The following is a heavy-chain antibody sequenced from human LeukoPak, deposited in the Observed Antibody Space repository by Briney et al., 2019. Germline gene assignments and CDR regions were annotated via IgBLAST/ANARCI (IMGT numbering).Heavy chain of an antibody. CDR3: ARHVIPTVTYNWFDP. D-gene: IGHD4-17*01. J-gene: IGHJ5*02. V-gene: IGHV5-10-1*01. CDR1: GYSFTSYW. Sequence: RGESLKISCKGSGYSFTSYWISWGRQMPGKGLEWMGRIDPSDSYTNYSPSFQGHVTISADKSISTAYLQWSSLKASDTAMYYCARHVIPTVTYNWFDPWGQGTLVTVSS. CDR2: IDPSDSYT.